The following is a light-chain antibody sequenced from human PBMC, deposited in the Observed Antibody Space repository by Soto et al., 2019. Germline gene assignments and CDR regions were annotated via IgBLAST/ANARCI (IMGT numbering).Light chain of an antibody. CDR2: EVV. J-gene: IGLJ2*01. CDR3: RSYSSRTTVL. CDR1: SSDIGGYKY. Sequence: QSALTQPASVSGSPGQSITIACTGTSSDIGGYKYVSWYQQHPGKAPKLIILEVVNRPSGVSDRSAGSKSSNTASLTSSGLQDDDEADYYCRSYSSRTTVLFGGGTKLTVL. V-gene: IGLV2-14*01.